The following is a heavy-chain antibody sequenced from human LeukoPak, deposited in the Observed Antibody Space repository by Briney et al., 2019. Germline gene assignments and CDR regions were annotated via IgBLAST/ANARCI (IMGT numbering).Heavy chain of an antibody. V-gene: IGHV3-23*01. CDR2: ISGSGGST. J-gene: IGHJ5*02. CDR3: ASPGYSSSWYSGFDP. Sequence: PGGSLRLSCAASGFTFSSYAMSWVRQAPGKGLEWVSAISGSGGSTYYADSVKGRFAISRDNSKNTLYLQMNSLRAEDTAVYYCASPGYSSSWYSGFDPWGQGTLVTVSS. CDR1: GFTFSSYA. D-gene: IGHD6-13*01.